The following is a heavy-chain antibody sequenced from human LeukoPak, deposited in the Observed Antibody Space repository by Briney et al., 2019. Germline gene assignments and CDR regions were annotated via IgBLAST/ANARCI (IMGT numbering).Heavy chain of an antibody. CDR2: VFYSGST. J-gene: IGHJ5*02. CDR3: ARSERAAAGPWFDP. CDR1: GGSVSSSSYH. Sequence: SEPLSLTCTVSGGSVSSSSYHWGWIRQPPGKGLEWIGSVFYSGSTYYNPSLKSRVTMSVDTSKNQFSLKLSSVIAADTAVYYCARSERAAAGPWFDPWGQGTLVTVSS. V-gene: IGHV4-39*01. D-gene: IGHD6-13*01.